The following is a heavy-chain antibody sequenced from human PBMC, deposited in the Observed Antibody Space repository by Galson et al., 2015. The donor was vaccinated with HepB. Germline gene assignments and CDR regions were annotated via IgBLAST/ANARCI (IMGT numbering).Heavy chain of an antibody. J-gene: IGHJ5*01. CDR1: GYSFNTYW. CDR2: IYPGDFDT. Sequence: QSGAEVKKPGESLKISCKGSGYSFNTYWIAWVRHMPGKGLEFVGIIYPGDFDTRYSASFEGQVTISADKSISTAYLQWSSLRASDTAMYYCARLQSRWYESGFDSWGQGTLVTVSS. D-gene: IGHD4-23*01. CDR3: ARLQSRWYESGFDS. V-gene: IGHV5-51*01.